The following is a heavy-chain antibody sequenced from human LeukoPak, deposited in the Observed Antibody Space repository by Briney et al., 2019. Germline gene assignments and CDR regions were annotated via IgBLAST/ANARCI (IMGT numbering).Heavy chain of an antibody. V-gene: IGHV1-69*04. J-gene: IGHJ3*02. CDR1: GGIFSSYT. Sequence: SVKVSCKASGGIFSSYTFNWVRQAPGQGLEWMGRAIPILGIATYAQKFQGRIIITADKSTSTAYMELSSLRSDDTAMYYCAREPDVDMSTFRGEAFDIWGQGTMVTVSS. CDR3: AREPDVDMSTFRGEAFDI. D-gene: IGHD5-24*01. CDR2: AIPILGIA.